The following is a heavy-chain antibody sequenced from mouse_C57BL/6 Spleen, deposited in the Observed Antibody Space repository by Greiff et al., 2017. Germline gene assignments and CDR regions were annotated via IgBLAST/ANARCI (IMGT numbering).Heavy chain of an antibody. CDR3: AGQLRLPSMDY. D-gene: IGHD3-2*02. Sequence: ESGPELVKPGASVKISCKASGYAFSSSWMNWVKQRPGKGLEWIGRIYPGDGDTNYNGKFKGKATLTADKSSSTAYMQRSSLTSEDSAVYFCAGQLRLPSMDYWGQGASVTVSS. CDR1: GYAFSSSW. J-gene: IGHJ4*01. CDR2: IYPGDGDT. V-gene: IGHV1-82*01.